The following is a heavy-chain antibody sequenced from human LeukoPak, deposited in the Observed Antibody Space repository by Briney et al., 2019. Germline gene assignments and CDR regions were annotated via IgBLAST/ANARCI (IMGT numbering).Heavy chain of an antibody. J-gene: IGHJ4*02. D-gene: IGHD3-16*02. CDR2: ISSSSSTI. Sequence: GGSLRLSCASWGFTFSSYNLNWVRQAPGKGLEWVSYISSSSSTIYYADTVKGRFTISRDNAKNSLYLQMNGLRDEDTAVYYCARLLARIVYYWGQGTLVTVSS. CDR1: GFTFSSYN. CDR3: ARLLARIVYY. V-gene: IGHV3-48*02.